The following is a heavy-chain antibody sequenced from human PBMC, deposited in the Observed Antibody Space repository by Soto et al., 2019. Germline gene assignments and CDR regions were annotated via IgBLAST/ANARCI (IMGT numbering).Heavy chain of an antibody. J-gene: IGHJ4*02. CDR2: IIPIFGTA. CDR3: ARMSAVAGTIGY. CDR1: GGTFSSYA. Sequence: SVKVSCKASGGTFSSYAISWVRQAPGQGLEWMGGIIPIFGTANYAQKFQGRVTITADESTSTAYMELSSLRSEDTAVYYCARMSAVAGTIGYWGQGTLVTVSS. D-gene: IGHD6-19*01. V-gene: IGHV1-69*13.